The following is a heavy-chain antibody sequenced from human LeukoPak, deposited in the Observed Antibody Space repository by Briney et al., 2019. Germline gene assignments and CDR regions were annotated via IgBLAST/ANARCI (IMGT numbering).Heavy chain of an antibody. Sequence: ASVKVSCKASGYTFTGYYMHWVRQAPGQGLEWMGWINPNSGGTNYAQKFQGRVTMTRDTSISTAYMELSRLRSDDTAVYYCARDYGPQWLAVYYYYYMDVWGKGTTVTISS. CDR1: GYTFTGYY. D-gene: IGHD6-19*01. CDR2: INPNSGGT. V-gene: IGHV1-2*02. J-gene: IGHJ6*03. CDR3: ARDYGPQWLAVYYYYYMDV.